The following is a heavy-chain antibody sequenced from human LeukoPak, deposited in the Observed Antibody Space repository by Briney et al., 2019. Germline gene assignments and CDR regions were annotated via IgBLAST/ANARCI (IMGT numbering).Heavy chain of an antibody. V-gene: IGHV4-30-4*01. CDR3: ARVLAAAGTKKSIDY. CDR2: ICYSGST. J-gene: IGHJ4*02. Sequence: SETLSLTCTVSGGSISSGDYYWSWIRQPPGKGLEWIGYICYSGSTYYNPSLKSRVTISVDTSKNQFSLKLSSVTAADTAVYYCARVLAAAGTKKSIDYWSQGTLVTVSS. CDR1: GGSISSGDYY. D-gene: IGHD6-13*01.